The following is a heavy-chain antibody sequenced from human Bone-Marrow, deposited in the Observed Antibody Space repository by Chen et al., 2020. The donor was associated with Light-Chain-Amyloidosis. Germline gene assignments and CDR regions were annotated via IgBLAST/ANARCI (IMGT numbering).Heavy chain of an antibody. V-gene: IGHV1-69*05. Sequence: GTEVKKPGPSVKVSCKASGGTFSSYALNWVRQAPGQGLEWMAEIIPVIGTIRYAPDFQGRVTVTTDESMSTAYMELSSLRSEDTAGYYCATARFQAGTYPYYHSQYLPVWGPGATVIVSS. CDR3: ATARFQAGTYPYYHSQYLPV. D-gene: IGHD1-26*01. CDR2: IIPVIGTI. CDR1: GGTFSSYA. J-gene: IGHJ6*02.